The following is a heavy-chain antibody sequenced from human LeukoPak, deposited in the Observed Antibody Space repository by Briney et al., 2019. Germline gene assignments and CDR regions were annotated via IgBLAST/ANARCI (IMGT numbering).Heavy chain of an antibody. CDR3: ARDGEWDYGDELDY. J-gene: IGHJ4*02. V-gene: IGHV3-7*01. CDR1: GFTFSSYW. Sequence: GGSLRLSCAASGFTFSSYWMSWVRQAPGKGLEWVANIKQDGSEKYYVDSVKGRFTISRDNAKNSLYLQMNSLRAEDTAVYYCARDGEWDYGDELDYWGQGTLVTVSS. CDR2: IKQDGSEK. D-gene: IGHD4-17*01.